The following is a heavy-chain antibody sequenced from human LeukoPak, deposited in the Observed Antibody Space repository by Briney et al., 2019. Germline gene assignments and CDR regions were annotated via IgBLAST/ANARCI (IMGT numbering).Heavy chain of an antibody. CDR3: ARGGLNQYYYMDV. CDR2: ISAYNGNT. J-gene: IGHJ6*03. CDR1: GYTFTSYG. D-gene: IGHD1-14*01. V-gene: IGHV1-18*01. Sequence: ASXXXSCKASGYTFTSYGISWVRQAPGQGLEWMGWISAYNGNTNYAQKLQGRVTITTDTSTSTDYMELRSLRSDDTAVYYCARGGLNQYYYMDVWGKGTTVTVSS.